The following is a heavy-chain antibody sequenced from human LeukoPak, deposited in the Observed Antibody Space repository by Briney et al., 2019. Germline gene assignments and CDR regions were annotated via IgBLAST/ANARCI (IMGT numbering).Heavy chain of an antibody. CDR2: ISYDGSNK. V-gene: IGHV3-30*03. J-gene: IGHJ4*02. CDR1: GFTFSSYG. CDR3: ARDLSARGHVGDIAGVDY. D-gene: IGHD6-13*01. Sequence: PGGSLRLSCAASGFTFSSYGMHWVRQAPGKGLEWVAVISYDGSNKYYADSVKGRLTISRDNSKNTLYLQMNSLRAEDTAVYYCARDLSARGHVGDIAGVDYWGQGTLVTVSS.